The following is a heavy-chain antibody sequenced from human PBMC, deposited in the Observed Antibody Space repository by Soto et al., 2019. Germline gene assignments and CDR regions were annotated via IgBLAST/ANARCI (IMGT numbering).Heavy chain of an antibody. CDR3: ARVLRGVVNWFDP. J-gene: IGHJ5*02. CDR1: GDTFTNFG. D-gene: IGHD3-10*01. V-gene: IGHV1-18*01. CDR2: IATYNSNR. Sequence: HLVQSGPEVKKPGASITVSCKTSGDTFTNFGLSWVRQAPGQGLEWMGWIATYNSNRNYAQKFQCRLTLTTDTSTSTAYMELKSLVYDYTAVYYCARVLRGVVNWFDPWGQGTLVTVSS.